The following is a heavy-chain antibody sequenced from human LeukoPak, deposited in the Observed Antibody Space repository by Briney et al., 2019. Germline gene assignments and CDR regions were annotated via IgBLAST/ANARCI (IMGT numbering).Heavy chain of an antibody. CDR2: INPNSGGT. J-gene: IGHJ1*01. CDR1: GYTFTGYY. Sequence: GASVKVSCKASGYTFTGYYMHWVRQAPGQGLEWMGRINPNSGGTNYAQKFQGRVTMTRDTSISTAYMELNRLRSDDTAVYYCARVYYYGSGSYSAGAEYFQHWGQGTLVTVSS. CDR3: ARVYYYGSGSYSAGAEYFQH. D-gene: IGHD3-10*01. V-gene: IGHV1-2*06.